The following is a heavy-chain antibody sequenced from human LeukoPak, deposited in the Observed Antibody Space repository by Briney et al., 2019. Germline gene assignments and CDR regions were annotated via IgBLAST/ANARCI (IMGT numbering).Heavy chain of an antibody. D-gene: IGHD6-19*01. CDR1: GFTFSGSA. V-gene: IGHV3-73*01. J-gene: IGHJ4*02. CDR3: TRLGPGIAVAGSDY. Sequence: GGSLKLSCAASGFTFSGSAMHWVRQASGKGLEWVGRIRSKANSYATAYAASVKGRFTISRDDSKNTAYLQTNSLKTEDTAVYYCTRLGPGIAVAGSDYWGQGTLVTVSS. CDR2: IRSKANSYAT.